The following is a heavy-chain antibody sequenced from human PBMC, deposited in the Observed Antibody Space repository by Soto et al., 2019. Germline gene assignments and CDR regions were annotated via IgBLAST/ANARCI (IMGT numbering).Heavy chain of an antibody. CDR1: GYTFTSYD. V-gene: IGHV1-8*01. CDR2: MNPNSGNT. J-gene: IGHJ6*02. D-gene: IGHD3-22*01. CDR3: ARGYSSGYSRWFRQYYGMDV. Sequence: QVQLVQSGAEVKKPGASVKVSCKASGYTFTSYDINWVRQATGQGLEWMGWMNPNSGNTGYAQKFQGRVTMTRNTSISTAYMELTSLRSEDTAVYYCARGYSSGYSRWFRQYYGMDVWGQGTTVTVSS.